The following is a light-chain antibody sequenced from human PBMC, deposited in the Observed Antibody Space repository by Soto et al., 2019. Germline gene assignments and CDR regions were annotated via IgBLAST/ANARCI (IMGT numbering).Light chain of an antibody. J-gene: IGLJ1*01. Sequence: QSVLTQPASVSGSPGQSITISCTGTSSDVGNYNLVSWYQQHPGKAPQLMIYEGSKRPSGVSNRFSGSKSGNTASLTISGLQADDEADYSCCSYAGGSVVFGTGTKVTVL. CDR2: EGS. V-gene: IGLV2-23*01. CDR1: SSDVGNYNL. CDR3: CSYAGGSVV.